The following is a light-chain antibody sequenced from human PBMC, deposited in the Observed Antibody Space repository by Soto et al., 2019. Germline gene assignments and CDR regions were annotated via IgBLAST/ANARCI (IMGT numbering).Light chain of an antibody. CDR1: SRDVGAFVY. V-gene: IGLV2-8*01. Sequence: QSALTQPSSASGSPGESVTMSCTGTSRDVGAFVYVSWFQQHPGKAPQLLIYEVTKRPSGVPDRFSGSRSGNTASLTVSGLQVEDEADYYCSAYAGNNKLVFGGGTKLTVL. J-gene: IGLJ3*02. CDR2: EVT. CDR3: SAYAGNNKLV.